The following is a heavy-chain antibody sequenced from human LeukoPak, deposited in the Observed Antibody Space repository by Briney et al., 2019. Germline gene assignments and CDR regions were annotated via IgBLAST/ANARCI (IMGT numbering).Heavy chain of an antibody. Sequence: GSLRLSCAASGFIVSGDFMSWIRQPPGKGLEWIGYIYYSGSTNYNPSLKSRVTISVDTSKNQFSLKLSSVTAADTAVYYCARTRAYFDYWGQGTLVTVSS. J-gene: IGHJ4*02. CDR1: GFIVSGDF. V-gene: IGHV4-59*02. CDR2: IYYSGST. CDR3: ARTRAYFDY.